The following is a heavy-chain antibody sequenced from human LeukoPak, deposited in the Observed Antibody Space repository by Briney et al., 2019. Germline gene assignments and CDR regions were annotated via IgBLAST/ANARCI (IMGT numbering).Heavy chain of an antibody. CDR1: GGSISSYY. Sequence: SETLSLTCTVSGGSISSYYWSWIRQPAGKGLEWIGRIYTSGSTNYNPSLKSRVTMSVDTSKNQFSLKLSSVTAADTAVYYCARRSVLRYFDWLLSATNYFDYWGQGTLVTVSS. J-gene: IGHJ4*02. CDR3: ARRSVLRYFDWLLSATNYFDY. D-gene: IGHD3-9*01. V-gene: IGHV4-4*07. CDR2: IYTSGST.